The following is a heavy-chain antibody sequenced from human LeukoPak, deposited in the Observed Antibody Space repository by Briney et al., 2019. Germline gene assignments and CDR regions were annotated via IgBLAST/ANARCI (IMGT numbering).Heavy chain of an antibody. Sequence: GASVKVSCKASGYTFTSYDINWVRQATGQGLEWMGWINPNSGGTNYAQKFQGRVTMTRDTSISTAYMELSRLRSDDTAVYYCAVHLAYCGGDCPDAFDIWGQGTMVTVSS. CDR1: GYTFTSYD. D-gene: IGHD2-21*01. CDR3: AVHLAYCGGDCPDAFDI. V-gene: IGHV1-2*02. CDR2: INPNSGGT. J-gene: IGHJ3*02.